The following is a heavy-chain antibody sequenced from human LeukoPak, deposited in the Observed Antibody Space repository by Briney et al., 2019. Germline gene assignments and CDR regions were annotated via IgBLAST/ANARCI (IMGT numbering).Heavy chain of an antibody. CDR3: ARHATYYYDSSGYFDY. Sequence: PSETLSLTCAVSGYSISSGYYWGWIRQPPGKGLEWIGSIYHSGSTYYNPSLKSRVTISVETSKNQFSLKLGSVTAADTAVYYCARHATYYYDSSGYFDYWGQGTLVTVSS. D-gene: IGHD3-22*01. CDR2: IYHSGST. J-gene: IGHJ4*02. V-gene: IGHV4-38-2*01. CDR1: GYSISSGYY.